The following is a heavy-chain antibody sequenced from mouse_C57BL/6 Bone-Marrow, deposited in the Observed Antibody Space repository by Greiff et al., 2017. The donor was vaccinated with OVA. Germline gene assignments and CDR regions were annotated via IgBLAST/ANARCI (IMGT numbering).Heavy chain of an antibody. CDR3: ARWGYGSSDYFDY. Sequence: QVQLQQSGPELVKPGASVKISCKASGYSFTSYYIHWVKQRPGQGLEWIGWIYPGSGNTKYNEKFKGKATLTADTSSSTAYMQLSSLTSEDSAVYYCARWGYGSSDYFDYWGQGTTLTVSS. V-gene: IGHV1-66*01. CDR1: GYSFTSYY. D-gene: IGHD1-1*01. CDR2: IYPGSGNT. J-gene: IGHJ2*01.